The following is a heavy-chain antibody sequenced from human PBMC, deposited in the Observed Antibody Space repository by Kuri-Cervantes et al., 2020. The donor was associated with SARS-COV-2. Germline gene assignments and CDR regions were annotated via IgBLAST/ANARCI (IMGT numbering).Heavy chain of an antibody. CDR3: AKNGRGYGMDV. V-gene: IGHV3-23*01. Sequence: GESLKISCAASGFTFSNAWMSWVRQAPGKGLEWVSAISGSGGSTYYADSVKGRFTISRDNSKNTLYLQMNSLRADDTAVYYCAKNGRGYGMDVWGQGTTVTVSS. J-gene: IGHJ6*02. CDR1: GFTFSNAW. CDR2: ISGSGGST. D-gene: IGHD2-8*01.